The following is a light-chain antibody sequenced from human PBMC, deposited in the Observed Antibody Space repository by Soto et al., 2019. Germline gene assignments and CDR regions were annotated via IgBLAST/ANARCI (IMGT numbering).Light chain of an antibody. CDR3: QQYNNWPRT. J-gene: IGKJ1*01. Sequence: EIVMTQSPATLSASPGERVTLSCRASQSVNNNLAWYQQEPGQAPRLLMYSASTRATGIPARFSGSGSGTEFTLTISSLQSEDFAVYYCQQYNNWPRTFGLGTKVEIK. CDR2: SAS. CDR1: QSVNNN. V-gene: IGKV3-15*01.